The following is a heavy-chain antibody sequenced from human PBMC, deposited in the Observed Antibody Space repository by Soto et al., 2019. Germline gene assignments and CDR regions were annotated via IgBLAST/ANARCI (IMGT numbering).Heavy chain of an antibody. CDR3: ARWVSVALGGMDV. CDR2: ISYDGSNK. CDR1: GFTFSSYA. D-gene: IGHD6-19*01. Sequence: LRLSCAASGFTFSSYAMHWVRQAPGKGLEWVAVISYDGSNKYYADSVKGRFTISRDNSKNTLYLQMNSLRAEDTAVYYCARWVSVALGGMDVWGQGTTVTVSS. V-gene: IGHV3-30-3*01. J-gene: IGHJ6*02.